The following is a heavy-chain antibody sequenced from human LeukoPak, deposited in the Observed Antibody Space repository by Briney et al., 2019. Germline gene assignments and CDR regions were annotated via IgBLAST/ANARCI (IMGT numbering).Heavy chain of an antibody. J-gene: IGHJ5*02. D-gene: IGHD3-10*01. CDR2: ISAYNGNT. Sequence: GASVKVSCKASGYTFTGYYMHWVRQAPGQGLEWMGWISAYNGNTSYAQKLQGRVTMTTDTSTSTAYMELRSLRSDDTAVYYCARGMVRGPPNWFDPWGQGTLVTVSS. CDR3: ARGMVRGPPNWFDP. CDR1: GYTFTGYY. V-gene: IGHV1-18*04.